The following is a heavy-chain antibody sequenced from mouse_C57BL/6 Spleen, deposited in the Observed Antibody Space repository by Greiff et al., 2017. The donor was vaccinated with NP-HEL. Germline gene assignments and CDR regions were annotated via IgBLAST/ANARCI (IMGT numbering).Heavy chain of an antibody. J-gene: IGHJ2*01. CDR1: GYAFSSYW. D-gene: IGHD4-1*01. Sequence: QVQLQQSGAELVKPGASVKISCKASGYAFSSYWMNWVKQRPGKGLEWIGQIYPGDGDTNYNGKVKGKATLTADKSSSTAYMQLSSLTSEDSAVYFCARKPPGTYYFDYWGQGTTLTVSS. V-gene: IGHV1-80*01. CDR3: ARKPPGTYYFDY. CDR2: IYPGDGDT.